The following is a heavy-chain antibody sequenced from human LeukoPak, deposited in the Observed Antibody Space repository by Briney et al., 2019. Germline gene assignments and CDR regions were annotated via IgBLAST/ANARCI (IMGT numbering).Heavy chain of an antibody. CDR1: GYTFTSYY. J-gene: IGHJ4*02. Sequence: GASVKVSCKASGYTFTSYYMHWVRQAPGQGLEWMGWISAYNGNTNYAQKLQGRVTMTTDTSTSTAYMELRSLRSDDTAVYYCARDLESGIVVVPAAIPNYWGQGTLVTVSS. V-gene: IGHV1-18*04. CDR3: ARDLESGIVVVPAAIPNY. D-gene: IGHD2-2*02. CDR2: ISAYNGNT.